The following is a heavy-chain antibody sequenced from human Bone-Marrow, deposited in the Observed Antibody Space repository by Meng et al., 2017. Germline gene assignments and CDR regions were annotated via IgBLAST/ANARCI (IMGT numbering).Heavy chain of an antibody. Sequence: GESLKISCAASGFTVSSIEMTWVRQAPGKGLEWVANIKQDGSEKYYVDSVKGRFTISRDNAKNSLYLQMNSLRAEDTAVYYCARDGVSSSWYMGLCAFDIWGQGTMVTVSS. CDR2: IKQDGSEK. D-gene: IGHD6-13*01. V-gene: IGHV3-7*01. CDR3: ARDGVSSSWYMGLCAFDI. J-gene: IGHJ3*02. CDR1: GFTVSSIE.